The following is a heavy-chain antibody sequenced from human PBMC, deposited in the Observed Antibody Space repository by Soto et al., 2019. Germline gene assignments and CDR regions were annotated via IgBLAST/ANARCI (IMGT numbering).Heavy chain of an antibody. Sequence: EVQLVESGGGLVQPGGSLRLSCAGSGFTFSDYYIDWVRQAPGKGLEWVGRSRDKGNSYSTDYAASVKGRFTVSRDASKNSLDLQMNSLKTEDTALYYCTRSIPGTTSSDYWGQGTLVTVSS. CDR1: GFTFSDYY. CDR3: TRSIPGTTSSDY. CDR2: SRDKGNSYST. D-gene: IGHD1-7*01. J-gene: IGHJ4*02. V-gene: IGHV3-72*01.